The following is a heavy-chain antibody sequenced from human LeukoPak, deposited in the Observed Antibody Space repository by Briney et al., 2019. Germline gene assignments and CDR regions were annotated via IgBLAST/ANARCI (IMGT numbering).Heavy chain of an antibody. J-gene: IGHJ4*02. D-gene: IGHD6-19*01. CDR2: IYGGGST. CDR1: GFTVSSNY. V-gene: IGHV3-66*01. Sequence: GGSLRLSCAVSGFTVSSNYMSWVRQAPGKGLEWVSVIYGGGSTYYADSVKGRFAISRDNSKNTLYLQMNSLRAEDTAVYYCARAASVAGTYALNHWGQGTLVTVSS. CDR3: ARAASVAGTYALNH.